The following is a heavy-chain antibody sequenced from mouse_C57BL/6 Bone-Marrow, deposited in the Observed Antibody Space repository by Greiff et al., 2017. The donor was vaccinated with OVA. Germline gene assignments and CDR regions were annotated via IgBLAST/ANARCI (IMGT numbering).Heavy chain of an antibody. V-gene: IGHV1-74*01. D-gene: IGHD2-4*01. CDR2: IHPSDSDT. CDR1: GYTFTSYW. Sequence: QVQLQQPGAELVKPGASVKVSCKASGYTFTSYWMHWVKQRPGQGLEWIGRIHPSDSDTNYNQKVKGKATLTVDKSSSTAYMQLSSLTSEDSAVYYCEIKYYDYDVDWYFDVWGTGTTVTVSS. J-gene: IGHJ1*03. CDR3: EIKYYDYDVDWYFDV.